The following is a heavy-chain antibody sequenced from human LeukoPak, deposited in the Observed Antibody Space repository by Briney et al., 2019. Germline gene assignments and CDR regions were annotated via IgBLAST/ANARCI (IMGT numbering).Heavy chain of an antibody. D-gene: IGHD3-22*01. CDR2: ISYDGSNK. CDR1: GFTFSNYA. Sequence: GGSLRLSCAASGFTFSNYAMHWVRQAPGKGLEWVAVISYDGSNKYYADSVKGRFTISRGNSKNTLYLQMNSLRAEDTAVYYCARDTDYYDSSGYYYNIDYWGQGTLVTVSS. J-gene: IGHJ4*02. CDR3: ARDTDYYDSSGYYYNIDY. V-gene: IGHV3-30*04.